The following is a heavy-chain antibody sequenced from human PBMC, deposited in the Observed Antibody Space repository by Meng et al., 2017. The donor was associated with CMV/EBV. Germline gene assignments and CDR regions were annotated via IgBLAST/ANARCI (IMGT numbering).Heavy chain of an antibody. CDR1: GFTFSSYG. CDR2: IRYDGSNK. CDR3: ASYCSSTSCYTRSDY. V-gene: IGHV3-30*02. Sequence: SLKISCAASGFTFSSYGMHWVRQAPGKGLGWVAFIRYDGSNKYYADSVKSRFTITRDNSKNTMYLQMNSLRAEDTAVYYCASYCSSTSCYTRSDYWGQGTLVTVSS. D-gene: IGHD2-2*02. J-gene: IGHJ4*02.